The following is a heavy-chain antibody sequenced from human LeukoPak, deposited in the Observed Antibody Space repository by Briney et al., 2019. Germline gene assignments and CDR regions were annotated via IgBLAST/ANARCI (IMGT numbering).Heavy chain of an antibody. J-gene: IGHJ4*02. CDR2: ISGSGGST. V-gene: IGHV3-23*01. CDR1: GGSFSGYY. CDR3: AKGGERFLESFDY. Sequence: PSETLSLTCAVYGGSFSGYYWSWIRQPPGKGLEWVSAISGSGGSTYYADSVKGRFTISRDNSKNTLYLQMNSLRAEDTAVYYCAKGGERFLESFDYWGQGTLVTVSS. D-gene: IGHD3-3*01.